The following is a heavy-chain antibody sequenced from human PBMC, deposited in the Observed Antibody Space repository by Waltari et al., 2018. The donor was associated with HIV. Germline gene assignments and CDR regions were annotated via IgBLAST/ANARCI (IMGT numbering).Heavy chain of an antibody. V-gene: IGHV4-38-2*01. CDR2: IYYSGST. D-gene: IGHD7-27*01. Sequence: QVQLQESGPGLVKPSETLSLTCAVSDYFITSVYYWGWIRQAPGKGLEWIGNIYYSGSTYYNPALKSRVTISVDTSKNHFSRKLSSLTAADTAIYYCANLESNWGAFDIWGQGTMVTVSS. J-gene: IGHJ3*02. CDR1: DYFITSVYY. CDR3: ANLESNWGAFDI.